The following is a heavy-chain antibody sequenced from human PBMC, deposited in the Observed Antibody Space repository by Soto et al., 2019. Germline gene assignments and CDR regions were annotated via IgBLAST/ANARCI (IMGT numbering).Heavy chain of an antibody. V-gene: IGHV1-18*01. J-gene: IGHJ6*02. D-gene: IGHD5-18*01. CDR1: GYTFTSYG. CDR2: ISAYNGNT. Sequence: QVQLVQSGAEVKKPGASVKVSCKASGYTFTSYGISWVRQAPGQGLEWMGWISAYNGNTNYAQKLQGRVTMTTDTSTSTAYMELRRLRSDDTAVYYCARDGVDTATGSYYGMDVWGQGTTVTVSS. CDR3: ARDGVDTATGSYYGMDV.